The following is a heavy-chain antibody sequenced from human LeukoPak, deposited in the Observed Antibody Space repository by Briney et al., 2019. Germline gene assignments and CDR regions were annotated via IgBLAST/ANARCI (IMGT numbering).Heavy chain of an antibody. CDR1: GGSISSFY. Sequence: SETLSLTCTVSGGSISSFYWSWIRQPPGKGLEWIGYISYIGSTNYNPSLKSRVTISVDTSKNQFSLKLSSVTAADTAVYYCASGELYYFYYWGQGTLVTVSS. J-gene: IGHJ4*02. D-gene: IGHD1-26*01. CDR3: ASGELYYFYY. CDR2: ISYIGST. V-gene: IGHV4-59*08.